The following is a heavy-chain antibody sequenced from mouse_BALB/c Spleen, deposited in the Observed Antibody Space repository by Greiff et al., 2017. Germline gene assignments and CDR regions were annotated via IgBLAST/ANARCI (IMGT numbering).Heavy chain of an antibody. CDR3: ARALLGHAMDY. CDR2: INPSTGYT. CDR1: GYTFTSYW. J-gene: IGHJ4*01. D-gene: IGHD2-12*01. Sequence: QVQLQQSGAELAKPGASVKMSCKASGYTFTSYWMHWVKQRPGQGLEWIGYINPSTGYTEYNQKFKDKATLTADKSSSTAYMQLSSLKSEDSAVYYCARALLGHAMDYWGQGTSVTVSS. V-gene: IGHV1-7*01.